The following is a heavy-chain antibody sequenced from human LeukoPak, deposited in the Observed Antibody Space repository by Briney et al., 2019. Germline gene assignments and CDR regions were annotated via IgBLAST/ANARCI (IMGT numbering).Heavy chain of an antibody. CDR1: GFLFSTYS. CDR2: ISGSGGGT. D-gene: IGHD2-15*01. V-gene: IGHV3-23*01. Sequence: SGGSLRLSCAASGFLFSTYSMNWVRQAPGKGLEWVSTISGSGGGTYYADSVKGRFTISRDNSKNTLYLQMNSLRAEDTAVYYCAKDSLGYCSGDSCYGRYYFDYWGQGTLVTVSS. J-gene: IGHJ4*02. CDR3: AKDSLGYCSGDSCYGRYYFDY.